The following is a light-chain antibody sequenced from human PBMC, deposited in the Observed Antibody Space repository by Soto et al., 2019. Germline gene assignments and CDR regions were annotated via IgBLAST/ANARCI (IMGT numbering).Light chain of an antibody. V-gene: IGKV1-39*01. Sequence: DIQMTQSPSSLSASVGDRVTITCRASQSISSYLNWYQQKPGKAPNLLIYAVSNLQSGVPSRFSGSGSGTDFTLTISSLQLEDFATYYCQQSYSTPRTFGQGTEVEIK. CDR3: QQSYSTPRT. CDR1: QSISSY. CDR2: AVS. J-gene: IGKJ1*01.